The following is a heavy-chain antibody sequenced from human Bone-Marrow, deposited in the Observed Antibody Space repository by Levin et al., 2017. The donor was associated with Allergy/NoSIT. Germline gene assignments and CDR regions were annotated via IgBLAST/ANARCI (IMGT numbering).Heavy chain of an antibody. J-gene: IGHJ6*02. CDR2: ITGEVDGVST. V-gene: IGHV3-15*01. CDR1: GFNFNAAW. Sequence: GESLKISCATSGFNFNAAWMSWVRQAPGKGLEWVGRITGEVDGVSTDYPAPVKGRFTISRDASKSTLYLQMNSLKTEDTAVYFCTTDLKGVGTTHYYFRRDFWGQGTTVTVS. CDR3: TTDLKGVGTTHYYFRRDF. D-gene: IGHD1-1*01.